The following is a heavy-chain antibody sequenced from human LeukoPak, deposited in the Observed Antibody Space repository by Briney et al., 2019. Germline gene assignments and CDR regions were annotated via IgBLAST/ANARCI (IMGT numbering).Heavy chain of an antibody. CDR1: GGSISTSDYQ. D-gene: IGHD4-11*01. Sequence: SETLSLTCTVSGGSISTSDYQWGWIRQPPGNGLEWIGSMYYSGGTLYNPSLKSRVTISVDTSKNQFSLKLSSVTAADTAVYYCARHPSCTTVTHCYFDYWGQGTLVTVSS. J-gene: IGHJ4*02. CDR2: MYYSGGT. V-gene: IGHV4-39*01. CDR3: ARHPSCTTVTHCYFDY.